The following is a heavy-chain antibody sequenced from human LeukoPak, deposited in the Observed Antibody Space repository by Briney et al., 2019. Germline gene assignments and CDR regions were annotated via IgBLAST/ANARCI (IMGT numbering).Heavy chain of an antibody. V-gene: IGHV1-69*13. Sequence: GASVKVSCKASGGTFSSYAISWVRQAPGQGLEWMGGIIPIFGTANYAQKFQGRVTITADESTSTAYMELSSLRSEDTAVHYCANVYCTPCPGWFDPWGQGTLVTVSS. CDR2: IIPIFGTA. CDR3: ANVYCTPCPGWFDP. D-gene: IGHD2-8*01. CDR1: GGTFSSYA. J-gene: IGHJ5*02.